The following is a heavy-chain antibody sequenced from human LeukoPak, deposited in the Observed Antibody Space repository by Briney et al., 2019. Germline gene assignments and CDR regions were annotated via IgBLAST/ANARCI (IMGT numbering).Heavy chain of an antibody. CDR3: ARDPPGRGQLLYAGWFDP. J-gene: IGHJ5*02. D-gene: IGHD2-2*02. CDR2: ISAYNGNT. V-gene: IGHV1-18*01. Sequence: GASVKVSFKASGYTFTSYGISWVRKAPGPGLEWMGWISAYNGNTNYAQKLQGRVTMTTDTSTSTAYMELRSLRSDDTAVYYCARDPPGRGQLLYAGWFDPWGQGTLVTVSS. CDR1: GYTFTSYG.